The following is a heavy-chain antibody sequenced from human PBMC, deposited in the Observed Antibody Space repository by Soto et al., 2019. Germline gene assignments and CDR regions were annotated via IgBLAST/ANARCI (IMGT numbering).Heavy chain of an antibody. CDR2: IYYSGST. D-gene: IGHD1-26*01. CDR1: GGSISSYY. V-gene: IGHV4-59*01. Sequence: PSETLSLTCTVSGGSISSYYWSWIRQPPGKRLEWIGYIYYSGSTNYNPSLKSRVTISVDTSKNQFSLKLSSVTAADTAVYYCARDGKGMDVWGQGTTVTVSS. CDR3: ARDGKGMDV. J-gene: IGHJ6*02.